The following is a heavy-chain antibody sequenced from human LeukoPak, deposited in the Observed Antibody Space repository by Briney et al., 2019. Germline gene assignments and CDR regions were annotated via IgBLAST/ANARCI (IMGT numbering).Heavy chain of an antibody. CDR1: GLAFNSSA. CDR3: ARGRDHAFDI. Sequence: GGSLRLSCAASGLAFNSSAMNWVRQTPGKGLEWLSYSSASSSDVYYADSVKGRFTISRDNAKSSLYLQMNSLTAEDTAIYFCARGRDHAFDIWGQGTRVTVSS. J-gene: IGHJ3*02. V-gene: IGHV3-48*01. CDR2: SSASSSDV.